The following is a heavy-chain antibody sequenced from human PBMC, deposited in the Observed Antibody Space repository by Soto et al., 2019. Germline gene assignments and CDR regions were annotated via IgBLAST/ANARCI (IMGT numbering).Heavy chain of an antibody. V-gene: IGHV4-59*01. CDR2: IYYSGST. J-gene: IGHJ4*02. CDR3: ARDGYYYDSSGYQRVYYFDY. Sequence: PSETLSLTCTVSGGSISSYYWSWIRQPPGKGLEWIGYIYYSGSTNYNPSLKSRVTISVDTSKNQFSLKLSSVTAADTAVYYCARDGYYYDSSGYQRVYYFDYWGQGTLVTVSS. D-gene: IGHD3-22*01. CDR1: GGSISSYY.